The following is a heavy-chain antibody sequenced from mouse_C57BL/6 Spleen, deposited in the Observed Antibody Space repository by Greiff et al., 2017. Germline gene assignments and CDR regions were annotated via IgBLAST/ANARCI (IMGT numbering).Heavy chain of an antibody. CDR3: ARYLITTVVEGFAY. D-gene: IGHD1-1*01. J-gene: IGHJ3*01. CDR1: GYTFTSYW. Sequence: QVHVKQPGTELVKPGASVKLSCKASGYTFTSYWMHWVKQRPGQGLEWIGNINPSNGGTNYNEKFKSKATLTADKSSSTAYMQLSSLTSEDSAVYFCARYLITTVVEGFAYWGQGTLVTVSA. V-gene: IGHV1-53*01. CDR2: INPSNGGT.